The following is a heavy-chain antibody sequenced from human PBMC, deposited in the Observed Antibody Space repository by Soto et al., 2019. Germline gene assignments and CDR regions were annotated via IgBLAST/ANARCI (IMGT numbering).Heavy chain of an antibody. J-gene: IGHJ5*02. D-gene: IGHD4-17*01. CDR3: VHPRSTVQIPPT. Sequence: PGGSLRLSCSASGFTFSMFSMHWVRQAPGKGLEYVSGISSNGDSTYYADSVKGRFTISRDNSKNTQYLQMSSLRAVDTAVYYCVHPRSTVQIPPTWGQGTLVTVSS. V-gene: IGHV3-64D*06. CDR1: GFTFSMFS. CDR2: ISSNGDST.